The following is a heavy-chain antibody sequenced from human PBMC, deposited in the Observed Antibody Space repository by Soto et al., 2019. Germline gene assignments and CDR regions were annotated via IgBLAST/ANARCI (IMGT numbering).Heavy chain of an antibody. V-gene: IGHV1-18*01. J-gene: IGHJ4*02. CDR3: ARNQLLFDY. CDR1: GYTFTSYG. D-gene: IGHD1-7*01. CDR2: ISADNGNT. Sequence: QVQLVQSGAEVKRPGASVKVSCKASGYTFTSYGISWVRRAPGQGLEWMGGISADNGNTNYAQKVQGRGTMTTDTSTGTGYMELRSLRSGGTGVYYCARNQLLFDYWGQGTLITVSS.